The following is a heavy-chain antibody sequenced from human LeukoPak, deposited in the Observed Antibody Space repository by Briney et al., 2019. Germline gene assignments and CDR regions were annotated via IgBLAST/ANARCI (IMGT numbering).Heavy chain of an antibody. CDR2: ISYDGSNK. CDR3: ARRPLRLGELSLTYYYGMDV. Sequence: GGSLRLSCAASGFTFSSYGMHWVRQAPGKGLEWVAVISYDGSNKYYADSVKGRFTISRDNSKNTLYLQMNSLRAEDTAVYYCARRPLRLGELSLTYYYGMDVWGQGTTVTVSS. D-gene: IGHD3-16*02. V-gene: IGHV3-30*03. J-gene: IGHJ6*02. CDR1: GFTFSSYG.